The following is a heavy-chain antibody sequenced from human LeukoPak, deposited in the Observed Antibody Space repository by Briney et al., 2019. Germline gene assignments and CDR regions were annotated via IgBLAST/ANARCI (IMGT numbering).Heavy chain of an antibody. V-gene: IGHV4-59*06. CDR3: ARDSGTSTGSFDH. CDR2: IYYSGST. D-gene: IGHD3-10*01. J-gene: IGHJ4*02. CDR1: GGSISSYY. Sequence: SETLSLTCTVSGGSISSYYWSWIRQHPGKGLEWIGYIYYSGSTYYNPSLKSRVTISVDTSKNQFSLKLSSVTAADTAVYYCARDSGTSTGSFDHWGQGTLVTVSS.